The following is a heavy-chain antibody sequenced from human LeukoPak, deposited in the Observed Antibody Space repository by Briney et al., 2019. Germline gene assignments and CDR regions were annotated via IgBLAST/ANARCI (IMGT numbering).Heavy chain of an antibody. J-gene: IGHJ4*02. CDR3: AKRGIVGYYGSGSYYSKLDY. CDR1: GFTFSSYA. V-gene: IGHV3-23*01. CDR2: ISGSGSST. D-gene: IGHD3-10*01. Sequence: GGSLRLSCAASGFTFSSYAMSGVRQAPGKGLEWVAAISGSGSSTYYADSVKGRFTISRDNSKNTLYLQMNSLRAEDTAVYYCAKRGIVGYYGSGSYYSKLDYWGQGTLVTVSS.